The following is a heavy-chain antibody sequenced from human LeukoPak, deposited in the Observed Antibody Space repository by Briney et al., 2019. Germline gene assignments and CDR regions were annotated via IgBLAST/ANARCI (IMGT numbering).Heavy chain of an antibody. CDR1: GYTFINYY. Sequence: ASVKVSCKASGYTFINYYIHWVRQAPGQGLEWMGRINPVSGATNSAQKLQGRVTMTRDTSITTAYMDLGSLRSDDTAVYYCAITYVNNAFDIWGQGTMVTVSS. V-gene: IGHV1-2*06. D-gene: IGHD3-10*02. CDR2: INPVSGAT. CDR3: AITYVNNAFDI. J-gene: IGHJ3*02.